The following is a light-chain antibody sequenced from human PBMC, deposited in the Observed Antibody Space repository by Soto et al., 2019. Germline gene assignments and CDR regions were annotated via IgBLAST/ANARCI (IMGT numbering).Light chain of an antibody. V-gene: IGLV2-14*01. Sequence: QSVLTQPASVSGSPGQSITISCTGTSNDVGIYNYVSWYQQHPGKAPKLMIYEVTNWPSGVSDRFSGSKSDNTASLTISGLQAEDEADYYCSSYTISSTWVFGGGTKLTVL. CDR1: SNDVGIYNY. J-gene: IGLJ3*02. CDR3: SSYTISSTWV. CDR2: EVT.